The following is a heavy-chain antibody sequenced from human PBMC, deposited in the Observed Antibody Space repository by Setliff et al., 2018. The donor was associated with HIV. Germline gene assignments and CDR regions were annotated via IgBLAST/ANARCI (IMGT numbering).Heavy chain of an antibody. CDR3: ARVRHRGYYYGSGSFDY. CDR2: INQDGSEK. V-gene: IGHV3-7*01. CDR1: GFTLSNYW. Sequence: GESLKISCAASGFTLSNYWMSWVRQAPGKGLEWVANINQDGSEKYYVDSVKGRFTISRDNAKNSLYLQMNSLRAEDTAVYYCARVRHRGYYYGSGSFDYWGLGTLVTVSS. J-gene: IGHJ4*02. D-gene: IGHD3-10*01.